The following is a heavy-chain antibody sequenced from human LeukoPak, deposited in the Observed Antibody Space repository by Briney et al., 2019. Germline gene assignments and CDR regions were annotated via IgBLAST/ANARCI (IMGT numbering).Heavy chain of an antibody. CDR2: ISASGAYI. D-gene: IGHD1-1*01. J-gene: IGHJ4*02. CDR3: ARDSSGTTAFYY. Sequence: GGSLRLSCTVPGVTFDTDRMKWVRQAPGKGLEWVSSISASGAYIYYADSLKGRFTISRDNTKNSLFLQMNSLRAEDTAVYYCARDSSGTTAFYYWGQGTLVTVSS. V-gene: IGHV3-21*01. CDR1: GVTFDTDR.